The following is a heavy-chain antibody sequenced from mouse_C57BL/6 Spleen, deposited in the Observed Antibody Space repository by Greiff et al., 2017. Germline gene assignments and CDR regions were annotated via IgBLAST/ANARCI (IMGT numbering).Heavy chain of an antibody. J-gene: IGHJ4*01. D-gene: IGHD2-4*01. CDR3: TSNCDYDGRDYCAMDY. CDR2: IDPENGDT. V-gene: IGHV14-4*01. Sequence: VQLQQSGAELVRPGASVKLSCTASGFTFKDDYMHWVKQRPEQGLEWIGWIDPENGDTEYASKFQGKATITADTSSNTAYLQLSSLTSGDTAVDYCTSNCDYDGRDYCAMDYWGQGTSVTVSS. CDR1: GFTFKDDY.